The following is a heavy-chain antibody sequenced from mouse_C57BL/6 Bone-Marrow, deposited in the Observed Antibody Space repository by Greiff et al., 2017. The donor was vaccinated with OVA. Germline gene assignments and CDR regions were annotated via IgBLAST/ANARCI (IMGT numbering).Heavy chain of an antibody. CDR2: INPNNGGT. V-gene: IGHV1-18*01. CDR1: GYTFPDYN. Sequence: VQLQQSGPELVKPGASVKIPCKASGYTFPDYNLDWVKQSHGKSLEWIGDINPNNGGTIYNQKFKGKATLTVDKSSSTAYMELRSLTSEDTAVYYCAREGNYYGSSLEYFDVWGTGTTVTVSS. J-gene: IGHJ1*03. CDR3: AREGNYYGSSLEYFDV. D-gene: IGHD1-1*01.